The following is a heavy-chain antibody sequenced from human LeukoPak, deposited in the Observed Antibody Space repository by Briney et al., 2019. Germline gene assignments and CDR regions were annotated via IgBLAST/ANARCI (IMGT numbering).Heavy chain of an antibody. Sequence: SETLSLTCAVYGGSFSGYYWSWIRQPPGKGLEWIGEINHSGSTNYNPSLKSRVTISVDTSKNQFSLKLSSVTAADTAVYYCARGWWKQSFQHWGQGTLVTVSS. V-gene: IGHV4-34*01. J-gene: IGHJ1*01. CDR1: GGSFSGYY. CDR3: ARGWWKQSFQH. CDR2: INHSGST. D-gene: IGHD2-8*02.